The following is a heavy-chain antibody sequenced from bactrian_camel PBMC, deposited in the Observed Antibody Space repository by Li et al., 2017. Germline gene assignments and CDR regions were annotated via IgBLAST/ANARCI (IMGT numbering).Heavy chain of an antibody. CDR3: AAKSGWFCNFDDTVYTF. V-gene: IGHV3S63*01. CDR2: IYTLNGDT. D-gene: IGHD2*01. J-gene: IGHJ4*01. CDR1: LYRWV. Sequence: HVQLVESGGGSVQAGGSLRLSCTAPLYRWVGWFRQASGKEHGGVAAIYTLNGDTNYADSVKDRFTISQDNAKNTVYLQMDSLMPEDSAVYFCAAKSGWFCNFDDTVYTFWGQGTQVTVS.